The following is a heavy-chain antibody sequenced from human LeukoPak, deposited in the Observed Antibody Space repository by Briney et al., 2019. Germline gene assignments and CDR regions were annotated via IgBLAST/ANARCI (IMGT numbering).Heavy chain of an antibody. Sequence: PPETLSLTCTVSGGSISSGGYYWSWIRQHPGKGLEWIGYIYYSGSTYYNPSLKTRVTISVDTSKNQCSLKLSSVTAADTAVYYCARGGYQLPDNWFDPWGQGTLVTVSS. CDR3: ARGGYQLPDNWFDP. CDR2: IYYSGST. V-gene: IGHV4-30-4*08. D-gene: IGHD2-2*01. CDR1: GGSISSGGYY. J-gene: IGHJ5*02.